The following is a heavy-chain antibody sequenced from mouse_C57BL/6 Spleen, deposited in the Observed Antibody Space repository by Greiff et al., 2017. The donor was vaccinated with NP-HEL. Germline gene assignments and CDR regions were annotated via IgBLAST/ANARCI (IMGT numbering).Heavy chain of an antibody. CDR1: GYTFTNYW. Sequence: QVQLQESGAELVRPGTSVKMSCKASGYTFTNYWIGWAKQRPGHGLEWIGDIYPGGGYTNYNEKFKGKATLTADKSSSTAYMQFSSLTSEDSAIYYCARWVSGTRAMDYWGQGTSVTVSS. J-gene: IGHJ4*01. CDR3: ARWVSGTRAMDY. CDR2: IYPGGGYT. D-gene: IGHD4-1*01. V-gene: IGHV1-63*01.